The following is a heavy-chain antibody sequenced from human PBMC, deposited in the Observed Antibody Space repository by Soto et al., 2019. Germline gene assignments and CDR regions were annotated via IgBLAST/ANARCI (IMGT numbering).Heavy chain of an antibody. J-gene: IGHJ4*02. V-gene: IGHV4-59*08. Sequence: SETLSLTCTVSGGSISSYYWSWIRQPPGKGLEWIGYIYYSGSTNYNPSLKSRVTISVDTSKNQFSLKLSSVTAADTAVYYCARVSPGYYDSSGYFDYWGQGTLVTVSS. CDR1: GGSISSYY. CDR3: ARVSPGYYDSSGYFDY. D-gene: IGHD3-22*01. CDR2: IYYSGST.